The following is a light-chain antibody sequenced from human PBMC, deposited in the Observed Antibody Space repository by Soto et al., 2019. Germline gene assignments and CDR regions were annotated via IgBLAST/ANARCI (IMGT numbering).Light chain of an antibody. CDR3: LRYNSWPM. J-gene: IGKJ1*01. V-gene: IGKV3-15*01. CDR2: GAS. Sequence: EIVMTQSPATLSVSPGERATLSCRASQSVSSNFAWYQQKPGQAPRFLIYGASTRATGIPARFSGSGSGTEFTPCISGLESEDFAVYYCLRYNSWPMFGPGTKGEIK. CDR1: QSVSSN.